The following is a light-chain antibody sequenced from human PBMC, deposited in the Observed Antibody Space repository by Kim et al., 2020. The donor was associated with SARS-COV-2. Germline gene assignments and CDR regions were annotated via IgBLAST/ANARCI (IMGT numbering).Light chain of an antibody. CDR1: QTVSSSY. V-gene: IGKV3-20*01. CDR2: GAS. Sequence: EIVLTQSPGSLSLSPGERATLSCRASQTVSSSYFAWYQQKPGQAPRLLINGASSRATGSPDRFSGSGSGTDFTLTISRLEPEDSAVYYFQHYGSSPLIAFGQGTRLEIK. CDR3: QHYGSSPLIA. J-gene: IGKJ5*01.